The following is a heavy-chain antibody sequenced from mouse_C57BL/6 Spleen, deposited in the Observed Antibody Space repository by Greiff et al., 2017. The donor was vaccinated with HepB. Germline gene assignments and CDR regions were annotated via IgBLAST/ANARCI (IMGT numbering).Heavy chain of an antibody. J-gene: IGHJ3*01. Sequence: QVQLKESGAELVKPGASVKMSCKASGYTFTTYPIEWMKQNHGKSLEWIGNFHPYNDDTKYNEKFKGKATLTVEKSSSTVYLELSLLTSDDSAVYYCARANDYDETWFAYWGQGTLVTVSA. CDR2: FHPYNDDT. CDR3: ARANDYDETWFAY. CDR1: GYTFTTYP. D-gene: IGHD2-4*01. V-gene: IGHV1-47*01.